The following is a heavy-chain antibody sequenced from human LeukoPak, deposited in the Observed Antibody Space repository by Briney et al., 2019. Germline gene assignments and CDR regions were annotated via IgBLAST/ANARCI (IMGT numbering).Heavy chain of an antibody. J-gene: IGHJ5*02. D-gene: IGHD2-15*01. CDR1: GFSFSTYT. Sequence: PGGSLRLSCAASGFSFSTYTMSWVRQAPGKGLEWVSGISASGGSTYYADSVKGRFTIFRDYSTSMVFLQMNTLRAEDTAVYYCARDPSGYCSGGRCYYNWFDPRGQGTPVTVSS. V-gene: IGHV3-23*01. CDR2: ISASGGST. CDR3: ARDPSGYCSGGRCYYNWFDP.